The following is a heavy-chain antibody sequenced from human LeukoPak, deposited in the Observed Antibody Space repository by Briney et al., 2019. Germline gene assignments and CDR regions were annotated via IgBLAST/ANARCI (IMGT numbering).Heavy chain of an antibody. CDR1: GGSISSSNW. V-gene: IGHV4-4*02. CDR3: ARRGVYSGSYFDY. J-gene: IGHJ4*02. CDR2: IYHSGST. D-gene: IGHD1-26*01. Sequence: SETLSLTCAVSGGSISSSNWWSWVRQPPGKGLEWIGEIYHSGSTNYNPSLKSRVTISVDESKNQFSLKLSSVTAADTAMYYCARRGVYSGSYFDYWGQGTLVTVSS.